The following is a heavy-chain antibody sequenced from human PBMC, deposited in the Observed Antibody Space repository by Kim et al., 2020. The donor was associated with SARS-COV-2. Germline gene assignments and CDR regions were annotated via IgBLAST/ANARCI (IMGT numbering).Heavy chain of an antibody. Sequence: SETLSLTCAVYSGSFSGHYWSWIRQPPGMGLEWVGEIDHSGNTNYNPSLGGRVTLSADTSKNQFSLKLSSVTAADTAGYYCARGPAGVDLWGQGTPVT. J-gene: IGHJ4*02. CDR3: ARGPAGVDL. CDR1: SGSFSGHY. V-gene: IGHV4-34*01. CDR2: IDHSGNT.